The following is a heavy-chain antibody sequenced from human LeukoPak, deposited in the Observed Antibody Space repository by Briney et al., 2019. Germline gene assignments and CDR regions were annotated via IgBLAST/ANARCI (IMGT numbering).Heavy chain of an antibody. J-gene: IGHJ4*02. CDR1: GFTFSMYW. D-gene: IGHD6-6*01. CDR2: IKQDGTEK. CDR3: ARDVRPDY. Sequence: GGSLRLSCAASGFTFSMYWVSWVRQAPGEGLEWVANIKQDGTEKYYMDSVKGRFSISRDNAKNSLYLQMNALRAEDTAGYYCARDVRPDYWGQGTLVTVST. V-gene: IGHV3-7*04.